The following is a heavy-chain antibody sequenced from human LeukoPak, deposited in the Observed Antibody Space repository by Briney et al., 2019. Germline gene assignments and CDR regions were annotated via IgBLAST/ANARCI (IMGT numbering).Heavy chain of an antibody. D-gene: IGHD1-26*01. CDR3: ARGSEVGGTEKNALDI. V-gene: IGHV1-2*02. Sequence: ASVKVSCKASGYTFTGYYMHWVRQAPGQGLERMGWINPNSVDTRYAQKFQDRVTMTRDTSITTAYMELSGLRSDDTALYYCARGSEVGGTEKNALDIWGQGTMVTVSS. CDR2: INPNSVDT. J-gene: IGHJ3*02. CDR1: GYTFTGYY.